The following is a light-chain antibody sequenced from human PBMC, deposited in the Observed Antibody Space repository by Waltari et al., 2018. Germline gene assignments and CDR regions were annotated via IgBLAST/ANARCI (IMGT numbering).Light chain of an antibody. V-gene: IGLV2-23*03. CDR1: SSDVDRYNL. J-gene: IGLJ2*01. CDR3: CSYVTSRTFV. CDR2: EGN. Sequence: QSALTQPASVSGSPGQSIPISCSGSSSDVDRYNLVSWYQQHPGKVPKLILYEGNKRPSGVSNRFSGSKSGDTASLTISGLQAEDEAAYYCCSYVTSRTFVFGGGTKVSVL.